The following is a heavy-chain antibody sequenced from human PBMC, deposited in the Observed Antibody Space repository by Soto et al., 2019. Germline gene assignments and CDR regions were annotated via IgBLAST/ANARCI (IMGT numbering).Heavy chain of an antibody. J-gene: IGHJ4*02. D-gene: IGHD2-2*01. V-gene: IGHV3-7*01. Sequence: ESGGGLVQPGGSLRLSCAASGFTFSRSWMSWVRQAPGKGLEWVANIWQDGSQKHYVGSVKGRFTISRDNAKNSLYLQMNSLRAEDTAVYFCARGSTSFDSWGQGTLVTVSS. CDR1: GFTFSRSW. CDR3: ARGSTSFDS. CDR2: IWQDGSQK.